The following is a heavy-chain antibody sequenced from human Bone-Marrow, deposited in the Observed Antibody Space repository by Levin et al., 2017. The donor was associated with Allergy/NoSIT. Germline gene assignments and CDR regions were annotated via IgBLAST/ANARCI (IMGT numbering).Heavy chain of an antibody. CDR2: VNIDCKNT. CDR3: TNLRE. Sequence: PGGSLRLSCVASGFPFTTFWMQWVRQTPGQGLEWVARVNIDCKNTTYADFVKGRFPISRDNAKNTVYLQMNRLRAEDRSVYIGTNLREWSQGAQVAVS. V-gene: IGHV3-74*03. CDR1: GFPFTTFW. J-gene: IGHJ4*02.